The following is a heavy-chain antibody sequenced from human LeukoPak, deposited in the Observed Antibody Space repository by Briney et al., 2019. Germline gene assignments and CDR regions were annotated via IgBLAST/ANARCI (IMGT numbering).Heavy chain of an antibody. J-gene: IGHJ6*02. V-gene: IGHV5-51*01. CDR1: GYSFADYW. CDR2: IYPGDSDT. CDR3: ARADQLRWSGDPRRPYYYGLDV. D-gene: IGHD3-10*01. Sequence: GESLKISCKASGYSFADYWIGWVRQMPGKGLEWMGIIYPGDSDTRYSPSFQGQVTISADKSISTAYLQWSSLKASDTAIYYCARADQLRWSGDPRRPYYYGLDVWGQGTTVTVSS.